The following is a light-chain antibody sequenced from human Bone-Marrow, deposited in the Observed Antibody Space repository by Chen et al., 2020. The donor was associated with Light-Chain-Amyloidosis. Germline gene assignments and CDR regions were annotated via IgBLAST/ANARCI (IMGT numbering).Light chain of an antibody. J-gene: IGKJ3*01. CDR3: MQALQTSFT. CDR2: LGS. CDR1: QSFLHFNGYNY. V-gene: IGKV2-28*01. Sequence: IVMSQSPLSLPVTPVEPASISCRSSQSFLHFNGYNYLDWYLQKPGHSPQLLIYLGSNRASGVPDRFSGSGSGTDFTLKISRVEAEDVGVYYCMQALQTSFTFGPGTKVDIK.